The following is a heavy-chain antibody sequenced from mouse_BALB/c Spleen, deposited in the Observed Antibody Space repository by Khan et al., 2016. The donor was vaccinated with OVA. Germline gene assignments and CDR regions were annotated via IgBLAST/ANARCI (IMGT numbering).Heavy chain of an antibody. CDR1: GYTFTDYY. Sequence: QVRLQQSGAELARPGASVKLSCKASGYTFTDYYINWVKQRTGQGLEWIGEISPGSGDTYYNERFKGKATLTADKSSSTAYIRLSSLTSESSSVYFCARRNYFGYTFAYWGQGTLVTVSA. D-gene: IGHD1-2*01. CDR3: ARRNYFGYTFAY. V-gene: IGHV1-77*01. CDR2: ISPGSGDT. J-gene: IGHJ3*01.